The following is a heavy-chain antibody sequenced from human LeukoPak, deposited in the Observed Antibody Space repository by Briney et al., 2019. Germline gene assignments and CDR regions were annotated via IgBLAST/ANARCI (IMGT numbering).Heavy chain of an antibody. CDR2: ISYDGSNK. CDR1: GFTFSSYA. V-gene: IGHV3-30-3*01. CDR3: ARAIAVAGTWFDY. J-gene: IGHJ4*02. Sequence: PGRSLRLSCAASGFTFSSYAMHWVRQAPGKGLEWVAVISYDGSNKYYADSVKGRFTISRDNSENTLYLQMNSLRAEDTAVYYCARAIAVAGTWFDYWGQGTLVTVSS. D-gene: IGHD6-19*01.